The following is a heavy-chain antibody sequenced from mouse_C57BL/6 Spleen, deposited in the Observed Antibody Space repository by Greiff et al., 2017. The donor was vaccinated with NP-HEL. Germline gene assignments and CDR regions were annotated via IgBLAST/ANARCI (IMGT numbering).Heavy chain of an antibody. CDR2: IYPRDGST. Sequence: QVQLQQSDAELVKPGASVKISCKVSGYTFTDHTIHWMKQRPEQGLEWIGYIYPRDGSTKYNEKFKGKATLTADKSSSTAYMQLNSLTSEDSAVYFCARVVTAQAHYYAMDYWGQGTSVTVSS. CDR1: GYTFTDHT. J-gene: IGHJ4*01. V-gene: IGHV1-78*01. CDR3: ARVVTAQAHYYAMDY. D-gene: IGHD3-2*02.